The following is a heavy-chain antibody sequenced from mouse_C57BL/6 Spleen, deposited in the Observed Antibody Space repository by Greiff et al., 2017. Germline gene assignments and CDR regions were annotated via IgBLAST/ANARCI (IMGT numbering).Heavy chain of an antibody. V-gene: IGHV1-82*01. D-gene: IGHD2-3*01. CDR1: GYAFSSSW. Sequence: VQLQESGPELVKPGASVKISCKASGYAFSSSWMNWVKQRPGKGLEWIGRIYPGDGDTNYNGKFKGKATLTADKSSSTAYMQLSSLTSEDSAVYCCARWDGGFAYWGQGTLVTVSA. CDR3: ARWDGGFAY. CDR2: IYPGDGDT. J-gene: IGHJ3*01.